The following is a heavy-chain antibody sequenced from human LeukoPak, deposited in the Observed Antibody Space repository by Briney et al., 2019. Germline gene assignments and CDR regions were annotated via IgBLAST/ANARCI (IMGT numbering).Heavy chain of an antibody. J-gene: IGHJ4*02. Sequence: SVKVSCKASGGTFSSYAISWVRQAPGQGLEWMGRIIPILGIANYAQKFQGRVTITADKSTSTAYMELSSLRSEDTAVYYCAGDTRYSGYDCGGDCYSGTLDYWGQGTLVTVSS. CDR3: AGDTRYSGYDCGGDCYSGTLDY. CDR1: GGTFSSYA. CDR2: IIPILGIA. V-gene: IGHV1-69*04. D-gene: IGHD2-21*02.